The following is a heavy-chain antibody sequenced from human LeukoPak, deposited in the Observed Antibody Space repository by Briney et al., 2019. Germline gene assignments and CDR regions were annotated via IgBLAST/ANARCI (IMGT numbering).Heavy chain of an antibody. CDR1: GFTFSSYG. J-gene: IGHJ3*02. CDR3: ANLVPTYYYDSSGYPPGAFDI. Sequence: GGSLRLSCAASGFTFSSYGMHWVRQAPGKGLEWVAFIRYDGSNKYYADSVKGRFTISRDNSKNTLYLQMNSLRAEDTAVYYCANLVPTYYYDSSGYPPGAFDIWGQGTMVTVSS. D-gene: IGHD3-22*01. CDR2: IRYDGSNK. V-gene: IGHV3-30*02.